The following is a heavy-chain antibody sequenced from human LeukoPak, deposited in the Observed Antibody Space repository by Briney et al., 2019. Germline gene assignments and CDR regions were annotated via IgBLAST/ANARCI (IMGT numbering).Heavy chain of an antibody. CDR2: INHSGST. CDR1: GGSFSGYY. J-gene: IGHJ4*02. V-gene: IGHV4-34*01. D-gene: IGHD3-9*01. Sequence: PSETLSLTCAVSGGSFSGYYWSWIRQPPGKGLEWIGDINHSGSTNYNPSLKSRVTISVDTSKNQFSLKLSSVTAADTAVYYCARGIDILTGYYKGYYFDYWGQGTLVTVSS. CDR3: ARGIDILTGYYKGYYFDY.